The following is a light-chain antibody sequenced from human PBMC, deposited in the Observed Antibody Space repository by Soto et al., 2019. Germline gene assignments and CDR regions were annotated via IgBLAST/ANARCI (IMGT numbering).Light chain of an antibody. CDR1: QGVSSY. J-gene: IGKJ1*01. CDR2: AAS. Sequence: VIVMTQSPAILSVSTGDRATISYWISQGVSSYLAWYQQKPGQAPDLLIYAASTMQSGIPSRFSGSGSGTDFTLTISSLQPEDFAIYYCQQYNKWPWTFGRGTKVDI. CDR3: QQYNKWPWT. V-gene: IGKV1D-8*03.